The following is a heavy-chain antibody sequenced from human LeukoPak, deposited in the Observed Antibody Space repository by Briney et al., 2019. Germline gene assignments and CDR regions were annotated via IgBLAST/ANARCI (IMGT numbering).Heavy chain of an antibody. CDR2: ISSNGGST. D-gene: IGHD2-2*01. V-gene: IGHV3-23*01. CDR1: GFAFSSYA. Sequence: PGGSLRLSCAASGFAFSSYAMSWVRQAPGKGLEWVSSISSNGGSTYYADSVKGRFTISRDNSKNTLYLQMSSLRTEDTAVYYCAKDHYPIVVIPTAYEFWGQGSLVTVSS. CDR3: AKDHYPIVVIPTAYEF. J-gene: IGHJ4*02.